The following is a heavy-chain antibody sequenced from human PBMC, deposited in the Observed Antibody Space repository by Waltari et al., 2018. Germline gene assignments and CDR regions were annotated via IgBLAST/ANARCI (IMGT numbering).Heavy chain of an antibody. J-gene: IGHJ3*02. Sequence: QVQLQESGPGLVKPSETLSLTCTVSGGSISSSYWSWIRQPPGKGLEWIGYIYYSGSTTYNPPLTRRVTISVATSKNQCSLKLSVVTAADTAVYYCARSTYSSGWYGGHGAFDIWGQGTMVTVSS. CDR1: GGSISSSY. D-gene: IGHD6-19*01. CDR3: ARSTYSSGWYGGHGAFDI. V-gene: IGHV4-59*01. CDR2: IYYSGST.